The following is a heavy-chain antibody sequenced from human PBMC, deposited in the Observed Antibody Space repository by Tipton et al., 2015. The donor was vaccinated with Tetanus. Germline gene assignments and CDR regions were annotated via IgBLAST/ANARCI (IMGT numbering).Heavy chain of an antibody. J-gene: IGHJ6*03. CDR2: IYTGGSA. V-gene: IGHV3-53*01. CDR3: ARDLTPVTTGGGYYYMDV. Sequence: VQLVQSGGGLIQPGGSLRLSCAASGVTVSGNYMSWVRQAPGKGLEWVSVIYTGGSADYTDSVKGRFTISRDNSNNSLSLQMNSLRIDDTAVYYCARDLTPVTTGGGYYYMDVWGKGTTVTVSS. D-gene: IGHD4-17*01. CDR1: GVTVSGNY.